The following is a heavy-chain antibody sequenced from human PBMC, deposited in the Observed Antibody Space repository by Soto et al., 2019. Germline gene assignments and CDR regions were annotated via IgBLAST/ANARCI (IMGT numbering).Heavy chain of an antibody. Sequence: QVQLVESGGGVVQPGRSLRLSCAASGFTFSTYGMHWVRQTPGKGLEWLGVIWYDGSNQYYVDFVKGRFNISRDNPKNTLYLQMHSLRADDTAVYYCATSRLPRAVYYGMDVWGQGTTVTVSS. CDR3: ATSRLPRAVYYGMDV. CDR2: IWYDGSNQ. J-gene: IGHJ6*02. D-gene: IGHD3-10*01. CDR1: GFTFSTYG. V-gene: IGHV3-33*03.